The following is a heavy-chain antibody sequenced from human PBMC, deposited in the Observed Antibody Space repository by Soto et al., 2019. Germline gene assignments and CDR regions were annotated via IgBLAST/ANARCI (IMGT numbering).Heavy chain of an antibody. Sequence: PSETLSLTCAVSGGSISSSNWWSWVRQPPGKGLEWIGEIYHSGSTNYNPSLKSRVTISVDKSKNQFSLKLSSVTAADTAVYYCARFKGSSSSPYFTWFDPWGQGTLVTVS. CDR3: ARFKGSSSSPYFTWFDP. J-gene: IGHJ5*02. V-gene: IGHV4-4*02. CDR1: GGSISSSNW. CDR2: IYHSGST. D-gene: IGHD6-6*01.